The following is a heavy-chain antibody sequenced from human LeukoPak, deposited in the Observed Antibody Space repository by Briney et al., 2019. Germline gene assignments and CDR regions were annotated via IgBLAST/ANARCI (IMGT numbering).Heavy chain of an antibody. CDR1: GFTFSDYY. D-gene: IGHD6-13*01. V-gene: IGHV3-11*01. CDR2: ISSSGSTI. CDR3: ARGYSSSPTEDYFDY. J-gene: IGHJ4*02. Sequence: EGSLRLSCAASGFTFSDYYMSWIRQAPGKGLEWVSYISSSGSTIYYADSVKGRFTISRDNAKNSLYLQMNSLRAEDTAAYYCARGYSSSPTEDYFDYWGQGTLVTVSS.